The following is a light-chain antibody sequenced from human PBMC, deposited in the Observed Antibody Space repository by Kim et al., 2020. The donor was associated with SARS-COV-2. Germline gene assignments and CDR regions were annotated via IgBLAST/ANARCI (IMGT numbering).Light chain of an antibody. CDR3: QKCDSAPWT. J-gene: IGKJ1*01. Sequence: ASGGDRLTITCRASQDISNYLSWFQLKPGEAPKLLIYAASALQPGVPSRFSGSGSGTDFTLTVTSLQPEDVATYYCQKCDSAPWTFGQGTKVDIK. CDR1: QDISNY. V-gene: IGKV1-27*01. CDR2: AAS.